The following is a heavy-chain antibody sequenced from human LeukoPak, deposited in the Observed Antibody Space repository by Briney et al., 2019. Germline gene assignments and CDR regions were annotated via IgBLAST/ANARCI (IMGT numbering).Heavy chain of an antibody. V-gene: IGHV1-18*01. Sequence: GASVKVSCKASGYTFTSYGISWVRQAPGQGLEWMGWISAYNGNTNYAQKLQGRVTMTTDTSTSTAYMELRSLRSDDTAVYYCARHGAPGPIRFLEWLCDYWGQGTLVTVSS. CDR1: GYTFTSYG. D-gene: IGHD3-3*01. CDR3: ARHGAPGPIRFLEWLCDY. J-gene: IGHJ4*02. CDR2: ISAYNGNT.